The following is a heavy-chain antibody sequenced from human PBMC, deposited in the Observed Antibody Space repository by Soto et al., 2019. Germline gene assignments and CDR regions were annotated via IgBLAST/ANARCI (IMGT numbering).Heavy chain of an antibody. J-gene: IGHJ4*02. V-gene: IGHV3-30-3*01. CDR2: ISYDGSIK. CDR1: GVSFSISA. D-gene: IGHD6-19*01. Sequence: GGSLRLSCAASGVSFSISAMHWVRQAPGKGLEWVAVISYDGSIKYYADSVKGRFTISRDNSKNTLYLQMNSLRADDTVVYYCARAEAVAGPYYFDYWGQGTLVTVSS. CDR3: ARAEAVAGPYYFDY.